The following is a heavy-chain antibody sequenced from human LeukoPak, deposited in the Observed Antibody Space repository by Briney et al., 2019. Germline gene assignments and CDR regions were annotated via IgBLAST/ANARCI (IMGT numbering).Heavy chain of an antibody. CDR2: ITSGGSTGSKI. D-gene: IGHD5-18*01. J-gene: IGHJ4*02. Sequence: GGSLRLSCAASGFSFSSYEMGWVRQAPGKGLEWVSDITSGGSTGSKIDYAEPVRGRFTISGDNAKNSLHLQMNSLRAEDTGVYYCARTANSPSYYFDYWGQGTLVTVSS. CDR1: GFSFSSYE. V-gene: IGHV3-48*03. CDR3: ARTANSPSYYFDY.